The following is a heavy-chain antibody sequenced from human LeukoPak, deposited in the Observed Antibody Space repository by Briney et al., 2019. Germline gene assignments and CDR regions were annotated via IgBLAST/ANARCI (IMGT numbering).Heavy chain of an antibody. V-gene: IGHV3-33*06. CDR2: IWYDGSNN. CDR1: GFTFSSYG. CDR3: AKDRYSSGWANGFDI. J-gene: IGHJ3*02. D-gene: IGHD6-19*01. Sequence: SLRLSCAASGFTFSSYGMHWVRQAPGKGLEWVAVIWYDGSNNYYGDSVKGRFTISRDNSKNTLYLQMNSLRAEDTAVYYCAKDRYSSGWANGFDIWGQGTMVTVSS.